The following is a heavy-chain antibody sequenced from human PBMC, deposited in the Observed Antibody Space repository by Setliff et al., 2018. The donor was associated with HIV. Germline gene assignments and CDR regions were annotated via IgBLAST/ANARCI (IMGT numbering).Heavy chain of an antibody. CDR3: ARSGYDPMPGAMAPILWYFDL. Sequence: SETLSLTCTVSGVSITRSNYYWGWIRQSPGKGLEWLGSMYYSGTSHYNPSRKSRVPISVDTSKIQFSLKLSSVTAADTAVYYCARSGYDPMPGAMAPILWYFDLWGRGTLVTVSS. V-gene: IGHV4-39*07. CDR1: GVSITRSNYY. CDR2: MYYSGTS. D-gene: IGHD5-12*01. J-gene: IGHJ2*01.